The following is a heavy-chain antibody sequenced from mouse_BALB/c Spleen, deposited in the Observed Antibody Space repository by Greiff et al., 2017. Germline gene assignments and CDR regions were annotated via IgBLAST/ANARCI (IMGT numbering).Heavy chain of an antibody. CDR1: GYTFTSYT. Sequence: QVQLQQSGAELARPGASVKMSCKASGYTFTSYTMHWVNQRPGQGLEWIGYINPSSGYTNYNQKFKDKATLTADKSSSTAYMQLSSLTSEDSAVYYCAREDAMDYWGQGTSVTVSS. V-gene: IGHV1-4*01. CDR2: INPSSGYT. CDR3: AREDAMDY. J-gene: IGHJ4*01.